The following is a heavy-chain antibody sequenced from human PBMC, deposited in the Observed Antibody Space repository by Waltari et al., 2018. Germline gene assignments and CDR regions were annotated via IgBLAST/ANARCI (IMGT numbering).Heavy chain of an antibody. V-gene: IGHV4-39*01. CDR1: GGSISSTNYY. CDR3: ARGDTSNWFASYFDF. CDR2: IYYSGNT. J-gene: IGHJ4*02. D-gene: IGHD3-10*01. Sequence: QLRLQESGPGLVKPSDTLSLTCTVSGGSISSTNYYWGWIRQPPGKGLEWIGSIYYSGNTYYNPSLKSRVTMSADTSKNQFSLKLSSVTAADTAVYYCARGDTSNWFASYFDFWGQGILVSVSS.